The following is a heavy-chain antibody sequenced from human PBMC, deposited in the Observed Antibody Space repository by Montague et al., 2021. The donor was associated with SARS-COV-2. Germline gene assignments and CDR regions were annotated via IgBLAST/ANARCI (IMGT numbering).Heavy chain of an antibody. D-gene: IGHD3-10*01. V-gene: IGHV2-5*02. CDR2: IYWDDDK. CDR3: AHRRPGSGSYYFDY. J-gene: IGHJ4*02. CDR1: GFSLSTSGVG. Sequence: PALVKPTQTLTLTCTFSGFSLSTSGVGVGWIRQPPGKALEWLVLIYWDDDKRHSPSLKSRLTITKDTSKNQVVLTMTNMDPVDTATYYCAHRRPGSGSYYFDYWGQGTLVTVSS.